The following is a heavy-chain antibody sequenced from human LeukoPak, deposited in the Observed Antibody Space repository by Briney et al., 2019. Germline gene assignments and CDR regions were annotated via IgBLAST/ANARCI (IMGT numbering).Heavy chain of an antibody. CDR1: GFTFSDYY. Sequence: GGSLRLSCAASGFTFSDYYMSWIRQAPGKGLEWVSYISSSSSYTNYADSVKGRFTISRDNAKNSLYLQMNSLRAEDTAVYYCASPQGIVVAGYDAFDIWGQGTMVTVSS. CDR3: ASPQGIVVAGYDAFDI. D-gene: IGHD6-19*01. J-gene: IGHJ3*02. CDR2: ISSSSSYT. V-gene: IGHV3-11*03.